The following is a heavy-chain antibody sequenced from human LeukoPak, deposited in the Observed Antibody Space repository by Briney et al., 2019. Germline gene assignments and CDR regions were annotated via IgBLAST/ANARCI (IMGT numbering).Heavy chain of an antibody. CDR3: ARDYSNYSLDY. CDR1: GGSISTYY. Sequence: SETLSLTCIVSGGSISTYYWTWIRQSPGKGLDWIGYIYYSGTTNYNPSLESRVTMSVDTSKNEFSLKLSSVTAADTAVYYCARDYSNYSLDYWGPGTLVTVSS. D-gene: IGHD4-11*01. V-gene: IGHV4-59*01. CDR2: IYYSGTT. J-gene: IGHJ4*02.